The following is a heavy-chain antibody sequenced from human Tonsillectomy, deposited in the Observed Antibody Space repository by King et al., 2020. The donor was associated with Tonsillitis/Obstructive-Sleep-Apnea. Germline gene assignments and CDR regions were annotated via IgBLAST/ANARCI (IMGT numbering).Heavy chain of an antibody. V-gene: IGHV4-59*08. D-gene: IGHD1-1*01. CDR3: ARHLDAADY. Sequence: VQLQESGPGLVKPSETLSLTCTVSGGSISSYYWSWIRQPPGKGLEWIGYIYYSGSTNCNPSLKSRVTISVDTSKNQFSLKLSSVTAADTAVYYCARHLDAADYWGQGTLVTVSS. J-gene: IGHJ4*02. CDR2: IYYSGST. CDR1: GGSISSYY.